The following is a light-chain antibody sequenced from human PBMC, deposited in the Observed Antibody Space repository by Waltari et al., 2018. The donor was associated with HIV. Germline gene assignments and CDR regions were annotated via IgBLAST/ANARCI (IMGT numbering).Light chain of an antibody. CDR3: QVWDTSSDHVI. CDR2: DYT. J-gene: IGLJ2*01. Sequence: SFVLTQPPSVSVAPGQTARISCGGNNIGSKNVHWYQQKPGQAPVVVVHDYTDRPSGIPERFSVSNSGNTATLTISRVEVGDEADYHCQVWDTSSDHVIFGGGTKLTVL. V-gene: IGLV3-21*02. CDR1: NIGSKN.